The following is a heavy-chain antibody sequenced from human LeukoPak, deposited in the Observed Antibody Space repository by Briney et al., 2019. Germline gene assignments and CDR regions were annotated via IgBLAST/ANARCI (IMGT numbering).Heavy chain of an antibody. V-gene: IGHV3-30*02. CDR2: IRHDGSDK. Sequence: GGSLRLSCAASGFRVTTYGMHWVRQATGKGLEWVSFIRHDGSDKYYAESVKGRFTISKDDSKNTQYLQMNSLRSEDTAIYYCARDFNWAWDYWGQGAPVTVSS. D-gene: IGHD3-16*01. CDR1: GFRVTTYG. J-gene: IGHJ4*02. CDR3: ARDFNWAWDY.